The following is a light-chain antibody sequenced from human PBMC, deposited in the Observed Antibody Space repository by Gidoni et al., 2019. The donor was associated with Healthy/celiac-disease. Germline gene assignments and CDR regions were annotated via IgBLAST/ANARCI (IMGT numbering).Light chain of an antibody. CDR1: QSISSY. V-gene: IGKV1-39*01. CDR2: AAS. J-gene: IGKJ5*01. CDR3: QQSYSTPIT. Sequence: DIQMTQSPSSLSASVGDRVTITCRASQSISSYLNWYQQKPGKAPKLLIYAASSLQSGVPSRFSGSGSGKDFTLTSSSLQPEDVATYYCQQSYSTPITFGQGTRLEIK.